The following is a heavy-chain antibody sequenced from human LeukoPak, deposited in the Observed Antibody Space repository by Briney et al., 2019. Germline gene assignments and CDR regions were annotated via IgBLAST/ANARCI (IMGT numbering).Heavy chain of an antibody. D-gene: IGHD2-2*01. CDR3: AKDIQYKLLYYYYYGMDV. CDR2: ISYDGSNK. J-gene: IGHJ6*02. V-gene: IGHV3-30*18. CDR1: GFTFSSYG. Sequence: GSLILSCAASGFTFSSYGMHWVRQAPGKGLEWVAVISYDGSNKYYADSVKGRFTISRDNSKNTLYLQMNSLRAEDTAVYYCAKDIQYKLLYYYYYGMDVWGQGTTVTVSS.